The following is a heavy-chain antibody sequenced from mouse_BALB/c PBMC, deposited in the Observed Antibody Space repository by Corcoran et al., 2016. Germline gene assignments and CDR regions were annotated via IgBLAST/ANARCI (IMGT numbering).Heavy chain of an antibody. V-gene: IGHV8-12*01. J-gene: IGHJ2*01. Sequence: QVTLKESGPGILQPSQTLSLTCSFSGFSLSTSGMGVSWIRQPSGKGLEWLAHIYWDDDKRYNPSLKSRLTISKDTSSNQVFLKITSMDTADTATYYCARSGNYFEYWGQGTTLTVSS. D-gene: IGHD1-1*02. CDR2: IYWDDDK. CDR1: GFSLSTSGMG. CDR3: ARSGNYFEY.